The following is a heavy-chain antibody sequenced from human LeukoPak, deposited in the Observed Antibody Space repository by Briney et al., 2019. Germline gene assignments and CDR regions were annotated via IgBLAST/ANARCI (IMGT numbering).Heavy chain of an antibody. Sequence: ASVKVSCKASGYTFTSYGISWVRQAPGQGLEWMGWMNPNSGNTGYAQKFQGRVTMTRNTSISTAYMELSSLRSEDTAVYYCARKSRRITMIDYWGQGTLVTVSS. V-gene: IGHV1-8*02. CDR3: ARKSRRITMIDY. D-gene: IGHD3-22*01. CDR2: MNPNSGNT. CDR1: GYTFTSYG. J-gene: IGHJ4*02.